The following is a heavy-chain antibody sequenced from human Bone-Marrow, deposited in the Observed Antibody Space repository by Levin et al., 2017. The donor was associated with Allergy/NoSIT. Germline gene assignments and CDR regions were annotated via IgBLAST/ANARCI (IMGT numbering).Heavy chain of an antibody. J-gene: IGHJ5*02. CDR3: ARDTRHCSSTSCQRGHNWFDP. Sequence: SVKVSCKASGGTFSSYAISWVRQAPGQGLEWMGGIIPIFGTANYAQKFQGRVTITADKSTSTAYMELSSLRSEDTAVYYCARDTRHCSSTSCQRGHNWFDPWGQGTLVTVSS. D-gene: IGHD2-2*01. CDR1: GGTFSSYA. V-gene: IGHV1-69*06. CDR2: IIPIFGTA.